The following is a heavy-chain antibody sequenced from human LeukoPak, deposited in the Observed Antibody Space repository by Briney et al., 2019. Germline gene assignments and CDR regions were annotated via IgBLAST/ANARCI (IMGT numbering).Heavy chain of an antibody. Sequence: PSETLSLTCAVYGGSFSGYYWSWIRQPPGKGLEWIGEINHSGSTNYNPSLKSRVTISVDTSKNQFSLKLSSVTAADTAVYYCARGQERNWFEHWSQGTLVTVSS. CDR1: GGSFSGYY. D-gene: IGHD1-26*01. V-gene: IGHV4-34*01. CDR2: INHSGST. J-gene: IGHJ5*02. CDR3: ARGQERNWFEH.